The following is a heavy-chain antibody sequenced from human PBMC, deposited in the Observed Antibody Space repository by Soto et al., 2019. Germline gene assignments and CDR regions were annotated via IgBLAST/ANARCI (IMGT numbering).Heavy chain of an antibody. CDR3: ATGAPDGDFFDD. CDR1: GFIFSSYA. V-gene: IGHV3-30*11. Sequence: QVQLVESGGGVVQPGMSLRLSCAASGFIFSSYAVHWVRQAPGKGLEWVAVITYDGRKKYYADSVKGRFTISRDNCKNTLYLQMSALGADDTAVYLCATGAPDGDFFDDWGQGTLVTVSS. CDR2: ITYDGRKK. J-gene: IGHJ4*02. D-gene: IGHD1-26*01.